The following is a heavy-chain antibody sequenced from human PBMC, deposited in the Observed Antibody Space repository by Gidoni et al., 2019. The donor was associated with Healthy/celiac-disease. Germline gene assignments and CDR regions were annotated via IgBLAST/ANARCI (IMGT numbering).Heavy chain of an antibody. CDR2: IKQDGSEK. J-gene: IGHJ5*02. CDR3: ARGPKDRSGYSSSWSEYNWFDP. V-gene: IGHV3-7*03. CDR1: GFTFSSYW. D-gene: IGHD6-13*01. Sequence: EVQLVESGGGLVQPGGSLRLSCAASGFTFSSYWMTRVRQVPGKGLEWVANIKQDGSEKYYVDSVKGRFTISRDNAKNSLYLQMNSLRAEDTAVYYCARGPKDRSGYSSSWSEYNWFDPWGQGTLVTVSS.